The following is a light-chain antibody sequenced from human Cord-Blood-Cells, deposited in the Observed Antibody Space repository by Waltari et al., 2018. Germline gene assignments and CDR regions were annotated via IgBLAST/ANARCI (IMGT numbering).Light chain of an antibody. J-gene: IGLJ3*02. CDR2: RNN. V-gene: IGLV1-47*01. CDR1: SSNIGSNY. CDR3: AAWDDSLSGWV. Sequence: QSVLTQPPSASGTPGQRVTIPCSGSSSNIGSNYVYWYQQLPGTAPKLLIYRNNQRPSGVPDRLSGSKSGTSASLAISGLRSEDEADYYCAAWDDSLSGWVFGGGTKLTVL.